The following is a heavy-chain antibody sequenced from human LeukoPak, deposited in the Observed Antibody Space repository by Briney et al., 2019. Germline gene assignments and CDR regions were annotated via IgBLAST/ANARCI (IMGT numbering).Heavy chain of an antibody. D-gene: IGHD3-10*01. CDR2: INHSGST. CDR3: ARSYYGSGSYYKPYYYYYMDV. V-gene: IGHV4-34*01. Sequence: PSETLSLTCTVSGGSISSYYWSWIRQPPGKGLEWIGEINHSGSTNYNPSLKSRVTISVDTSKNQFSLKLSSVTAADTAVYYCARSYYGSGSYYKPYYYYYMDVWGKGTTVTVSS. J-gene: IGHJ6*03. CDR1: GGSISSYY.